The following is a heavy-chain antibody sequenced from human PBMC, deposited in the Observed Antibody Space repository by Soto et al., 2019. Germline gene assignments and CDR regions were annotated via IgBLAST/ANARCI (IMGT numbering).Heavy chain of an antibody. D-gene: IGHD6-6*01. CDR3: ARDYSSSPGAFDI. CDR1: GGSISSYY. J-gene: IGHJ3*02. CDR2: IYYSGST. Sequence: PSETLSLTCTVSGGSISSYYWSWIRQPPGKGLEWIGYIYYSGSTNYNPSLKSRVTISVDTSKSQFSLKLSSVTAADTAVYYCARDYSSSPGAFDIWGQGTMVTVSS. V-gene: IGHV4-59*01.